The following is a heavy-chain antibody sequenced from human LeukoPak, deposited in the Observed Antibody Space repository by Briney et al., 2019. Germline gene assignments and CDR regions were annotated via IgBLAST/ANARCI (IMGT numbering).Heavy chain of an antibody. D-gene: IGHD4-17*01. CDR2: IYYSGST. CDR1: GGFISIGDDY. J-gene: IGHJ1*01. CDR3: ARGNYGDYGDYFQH. V-gene: IGHV4-30-4*01. Sequence: SHTQSLTRTVSGGFISIGDDYWSWLRQPPGKGLEWLGYIYYSGSTYYNPSLKSRVTISVATSKNKFSPKLSSVTAADAAVYYCARGNYGDYGDYFQHWGQGTLVTVSS.